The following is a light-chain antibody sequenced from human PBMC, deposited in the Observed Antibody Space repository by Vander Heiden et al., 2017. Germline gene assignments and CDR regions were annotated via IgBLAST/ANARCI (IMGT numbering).Light chain of an antibody. V-gene: IGLV2-14*03. CDR3: SSYTAVNTLV. CDR1: PTDVGAYNY. J-gene: IGLJ1*01. CDR2: DVR. Sequence: QSALSQPASVSGAPGQAVPIPRTGSPTDVGAYNYVSWYQQHPGKAPRLLIYDVRNRPSAVSDRFSGSKSGSTASLTISGLQEEDEAHYYCSSYTAVNTLVFGPGTQVTVL.